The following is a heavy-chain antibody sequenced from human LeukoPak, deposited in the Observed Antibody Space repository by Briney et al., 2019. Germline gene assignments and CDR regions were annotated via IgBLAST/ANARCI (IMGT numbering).Heavy chain of an antibody. CDR1: GFTLSSYS. V-gene: IGHV3-21*01. D-gene: IGHD6-19*01. Sequence: GSQRLSCAASGFTLSSYSMSWVRQAPGKGLQWVASISSSSSYIYYADSVKGRFTISRDNAKNSLYLQMNSLRVEDTAVYYCAKSAGYSSGFDYWGQGTLVTVSS. CDR2: ISSSSSYI. CDR3: AKSAGYSSGFDY. J-gene: IGHJ4*02.